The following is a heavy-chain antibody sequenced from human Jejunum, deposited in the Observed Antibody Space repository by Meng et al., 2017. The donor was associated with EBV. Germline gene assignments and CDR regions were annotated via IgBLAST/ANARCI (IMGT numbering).Heavy chain of an antibody. CDR2: IHHSGRT. CDR1: GGSTTSTNW. Sequence: GLQQESGPRLVNPRGTLSPTCAVSGGSTTSTNWWSWVRQPPGKGLEWIGEIHHSGRTNYNPSLKSRVTISVDKSKNQFSLELSSVTAADTAVYFCASVGYYDSSGYFTDYWGQGTLVTVSS. D-gene: IGHD3-22*01. J-gene: IGHJ4*02. V-gene: IGHV4-4*01. CDR3: ASVGYYDSSGYFTDY.